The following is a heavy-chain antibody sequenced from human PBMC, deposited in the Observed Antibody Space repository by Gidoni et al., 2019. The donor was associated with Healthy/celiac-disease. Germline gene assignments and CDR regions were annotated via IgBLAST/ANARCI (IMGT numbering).Heavy chain of an antibody. CDR1: GGSISSSSYY. CDR3: ARLITGTYNWFDP. D-gene: IGHD1-7*01. Sequence: QLQLQESGPGLVKPSETLSLTCTVSGGSISSSSYYWGWIRQPPGKGLEWIGSIYYSGSTYYNPSLKSRVTISVDTSKNQFSLKLSSVTAADTAVYYCARLITGTYNWFDPWGQGTLVTVSS. V-gene: IGHV4-39*01. CDR2: IYYSGST. J-gene: IGHJ5*02.